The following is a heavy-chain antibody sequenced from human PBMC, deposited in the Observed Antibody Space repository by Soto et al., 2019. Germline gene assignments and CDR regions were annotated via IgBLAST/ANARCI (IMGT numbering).Heavy chain of an antibody. CDR2: IYHSGST. V-gene: IGHV4-4*02. CDR1: GGSISSSNW. Sequence: QVQLQESGPGLVKPSGTLSLTCAVSGGSISSSNWWSWVRQPPGKGLEWIGEIYHSGSTNYNPSLKSRVTISVDKSKHQFSLKLSSVTAADTAVYYCARDLHCGGDCYSGGWAFDIWGQGTMVTVSS. CDR3: ARDLHCGGDCYSGGWAFDI. D-gene: IGHD2-21*02. J-gene: IGHJ3*02.